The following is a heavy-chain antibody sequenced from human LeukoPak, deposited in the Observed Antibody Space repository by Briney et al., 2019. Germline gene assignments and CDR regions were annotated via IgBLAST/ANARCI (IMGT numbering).Heavy chain of an antibody. D-gene: IGHD6-25*01. CDR1: GYSFTSYW. Sequence: GESLKISCKGSGYSFTSYWIGWVRQMPGKGLEWMGIIYPGDSDTRYSPYSQGQFTIAADKSISTAYLQWSSLKAADTAMYYCAREAAATNVAGRFDPWGQGTLVTVSS. CDR2: IYPGDSDT. CDR3: AREAAATNVAGRFDP. V-gene: IGHV5-51*01. J-gene: IGHJ5*02.